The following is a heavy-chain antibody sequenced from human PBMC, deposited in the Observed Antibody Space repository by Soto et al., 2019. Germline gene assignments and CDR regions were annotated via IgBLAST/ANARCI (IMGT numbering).Heavy chain of an antibody. CDR2: ITPNIGTA. J-gene: IGHJ2*01. V-gene: IGHV1-69*12. CDR1: GGTFSTYT. CDR3: ARASAERGDVEL. D-gene: IGHD2-15*01. Sequence: QVQLVQSGAEVKKPGSSVKVSCKASGGTFSTYTMNWVRQAPGQGPAWMGGITPNIGTANYAPKFQARATMIADESTSRAYMEPSSLRSEDTAVYYCARASAERGDVELWGRGTLVTVSS.